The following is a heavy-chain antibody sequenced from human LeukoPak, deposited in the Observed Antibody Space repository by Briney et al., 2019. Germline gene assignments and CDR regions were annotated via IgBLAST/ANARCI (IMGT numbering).Heavy chain of an antibody. CDR3: ARVVVVAARAGWFDP. CDR2: ISYFGST. CDR1: GGSISSFY. Sequence: SETLSLTCTVSGGSISSFYWSWIRQPPGKGLEWIGYISYFGSTNYNPSLESRVTISVDTSKNQFSLKLSSVTAADTAVYYCARVVVVAARAGWFDPWGQGTLVTVSS. V-gene: IGHV4-59*01. J-gene: IGHJ5*02. D-gene: IGHD2-15*01.